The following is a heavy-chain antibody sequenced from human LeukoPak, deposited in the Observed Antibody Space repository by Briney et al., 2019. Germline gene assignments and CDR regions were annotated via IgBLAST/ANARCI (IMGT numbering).Heavy chain of an antibody. D-gene: IGHD5-18*01. Sequence: SETLSLTCTVSGSSIATYSWSWIRQPPGKGLEWIGYIYTSGSTNYNPSLKSRVTISVDTSKNQFSLKLSSVTAADTAVYYCARGRRRGYSYGLYYWGQGTLVTVSS. CDR3: ARGRRRGYSYGLYY. CDR1: GSSIATYS. CDR2: IYTSGST. J-gene: IGHJ4*02. V-gene: IGHV4-4*09.